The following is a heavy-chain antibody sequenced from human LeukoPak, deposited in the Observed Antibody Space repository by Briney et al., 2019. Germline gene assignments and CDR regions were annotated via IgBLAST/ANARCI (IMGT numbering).Heavy chain of an antibody. CDR3: ARLKAYYDILTGFYYYYGMDV. V-gene: IGHV4-59*08. CDR1: GGSISSYY. CDR2: MYYNGST. Sequence: PSETLSLTCTVSGGSISSYYWSWIRQPPGKGLEWIGYMYYNGSTNYNPSLKSRVTISVDTSKNQFSLKLSSVTTADTAVYYCARLKAYYDILTGFYYYYGMDVWGQGTTVTVSS. J-gene: IGHJ6*02. D-gene: IGHD3-9*01.